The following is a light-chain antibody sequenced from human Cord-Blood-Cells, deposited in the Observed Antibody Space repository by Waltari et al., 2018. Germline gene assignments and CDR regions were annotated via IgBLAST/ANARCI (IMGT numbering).Light chain of an antibody. Sequence: EIVMTQSPATLSVSPGERATLSCRASQSVSSNLAWYQQKPGQAPRLLIYGASTRATGIPARFSGSGSGPEFTLTISSLQSEDFAVYYCQQYNNWPFTFGPGTKVGIK. CDR1: QSVSSN. CDR3: QQYNNWPFT. J-gene: IGKJ3*01. CDR2: GAS. V-gene: IGKV3-15*01.